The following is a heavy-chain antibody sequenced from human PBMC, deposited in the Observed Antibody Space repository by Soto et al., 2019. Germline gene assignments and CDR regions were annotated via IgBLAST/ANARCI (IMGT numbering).Heavy chain of an antibody. CDR2: VYYTGIA. D-gene: IGHD5-12*01. V-gene: IGHV4-59*08. Sequence: SETLSLTCTVSGGSLTSYYWSWIRQPPGKGLEWIGFVYYTGIARYNPSLKSRVTISVDTSKNQFSLKLTSVTAADTAIYYCARRIVSTETFHYWGQGTLVTVSS. CDR1: GGSLTSYY. J-gene: IGHJ4*02. CDR3: ARRIVSTETFHY.